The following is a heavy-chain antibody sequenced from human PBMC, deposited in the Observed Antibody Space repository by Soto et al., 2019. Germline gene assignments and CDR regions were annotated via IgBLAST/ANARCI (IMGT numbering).Heavy chain of an antibody. CDR3: ARSLLTSSWYAGS. D-gene: IGHD6-13*01. J-gene: IGHJ5*02. Sequence: SETLSLTCVVSGYSISSGYYWGWIRHPPGKGLEWIGSIYHSGTTYYNPSLKSRVTISLDTSRNQFSLKLTSVTAADTAVYYCARSLLTSSWYAGSWGQGTLVTVSS. V-gene: IGHV4-38-2*01. CDR2: IYHSGTT. CDR1: GYSISSGYY.